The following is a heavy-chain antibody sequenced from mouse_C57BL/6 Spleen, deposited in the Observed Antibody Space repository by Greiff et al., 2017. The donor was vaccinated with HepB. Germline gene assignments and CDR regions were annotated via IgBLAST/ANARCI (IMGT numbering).Heavy chain of an antibody. CDR1: GYTFTDYY. CDR3: ASPHGSSLYYAMDY. J-gene: IGHJ4*01. Sequence: VQLKQSGPVLVKPGASVKMSCKASGYTFTDYYMNWVKQSHGKSLEWIGVINPYNGGTSYNQKFKGKATLTVDKSSSTAYMELNSLTSEDSAVYYCASPHGSSLYYAMDYWGQGTSVTVSS. V-gene: IGHV1-19*01. D-gene: IGHD1-1*01. CDR2: INPYNGGT.